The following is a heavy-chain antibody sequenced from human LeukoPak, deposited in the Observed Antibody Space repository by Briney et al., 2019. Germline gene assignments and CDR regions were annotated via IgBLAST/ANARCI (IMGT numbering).Heavy chain of an antibody. J-gene: IGHJ5*02. Sequence: VASVKVSCKTSGYSFTDYYMHWVRQAPGQGLEWMGWINPNSGGTSSAQKFQGRVTMTRDTSIGTVYMEVSWLTSDDTAIYYCARADRLHGGPYLIGPWGQGTLVTVSS. D-gene: IGHD2-21*01. V-gene: IGHV1-2*02. CDR3: ARADRLHGGPYLIGP. CDR2: INPNSGGT. CDR1: GYSFTDYY.